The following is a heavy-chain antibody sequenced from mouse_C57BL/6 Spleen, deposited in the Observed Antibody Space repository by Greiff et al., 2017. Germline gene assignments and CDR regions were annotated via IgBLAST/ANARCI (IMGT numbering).Heavy chain of an antibody. CDR3: ARASSYWYFDV. Sequence: EVQLVEPGPGLVKPSQSLSLTCSVTGYSITSGYYWNWIRQFPGNKLEWMGYISYDGSNNYNPSLKNRISITRDTSKNQFFLKLNSVTTEDTATYYCARASSYWYFDVWGTGTTVTVSS. D-gene: IGHD1-1*01. V-gene: IGHV3-6*01. J-gene: IGHJ1*03. CDR1: GYSITSGYY. CDR2: ISYDGSN.